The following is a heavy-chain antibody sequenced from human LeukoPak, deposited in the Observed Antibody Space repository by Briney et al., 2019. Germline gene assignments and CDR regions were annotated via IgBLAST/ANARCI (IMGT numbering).Heavy chain of an antibody. J-gene: IGHJ1*01. D-gene: IGHD1-26*01. CDR1: GDSISSRSYY. V-gene: IGHV4-39*01. CDR2: IYYSGST. CDR3: ARLTDIVGAKH. Sequence: PSETLSLTCTVSGDSISSRSYYWGWIRQPPGKGLEWIGSIYYSGSTYYNPSLKSRVTISVNTSKNQFSLKLSSVTAADTAVYYCARLTDIVGAKHWGQGTLVTVSS.